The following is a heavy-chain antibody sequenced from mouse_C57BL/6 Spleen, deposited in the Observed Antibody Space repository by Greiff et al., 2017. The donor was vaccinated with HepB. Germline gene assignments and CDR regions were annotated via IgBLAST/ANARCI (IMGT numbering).Heavy chain of an antibody. J-gene: IGHJ2*01. CDR3: ARRGNYPHFDY. Sequence: VQLQQPGAELVKPGASVKLSCKASGYTFTSYWMQWVKQRPGQGLEWIGEIDPSDSYTNYNQKFKGKATLTVDTSSSTAYMQLSSLTSEDSAVYYCARRGNYPHFDYWGQGTTRTVSS. D-gene: IGHD2-1*01. CDR1: GYTFTSYW. V-gene: IGHV1-50*01. CDR2: IDPSDSYT.